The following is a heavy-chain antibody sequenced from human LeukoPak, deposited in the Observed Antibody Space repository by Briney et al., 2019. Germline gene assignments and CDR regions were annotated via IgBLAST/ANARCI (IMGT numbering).Heavy chain of an antibody. Sequence: QPGGSLRLSCAASGFTFSNYWMSWVRQAPGKGLEWVANIKQDGSEKYYVDSVKGRFTISRDNARNSLYLQMNSLRAEDTAVYYCARDSGYSSSWYLSWFDPWGQGTLVTVSS. V-gene: IGHV3-7*01. CDR1: GFTFSNYW. D-gene: IGHD6-13*01. J-gene: IGHJ5*02. CDR3: ARDSGYSSSWYLSWFDP. CDR2: IKQDGSEK.